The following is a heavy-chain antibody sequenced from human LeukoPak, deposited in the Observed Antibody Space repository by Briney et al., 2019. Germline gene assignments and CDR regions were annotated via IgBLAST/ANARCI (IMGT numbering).Heavy chain of an antibody. J-gene: IGHJ4*02. V-gene: IGHV1-69*01. D-gene: IGHD3-10*01. CDR1: GGTFSSYA. Sequence: GASVKVSCKASGGTFSSYAISWGRQAPGQGLEWMGGIIPIFGTANYAQKFQGRVTITADESTSTAYMELSSLRSEDTAVYYCAIGPDTMADLDYWGQGTLVTVSS. CDR2: IIPIFGTA. CDR3: AIGPDTMADLDY.